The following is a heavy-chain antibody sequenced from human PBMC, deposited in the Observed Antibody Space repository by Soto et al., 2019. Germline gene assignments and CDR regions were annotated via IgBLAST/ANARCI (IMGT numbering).Heavy chain of an antibody. CDR3: TTRGNDFWSGYRLTRIDY. V-gene: IGHV3-73*02. Sequence: EVQLVESGGGLVQPGGSLKLSCAASGFTFSGSAMHWVRQASGKGLEWVGRIRSKANSYATAYAASVKGRFTISRDDSKNTAYLQMNSLKTEDTAVYYCTTRGNDFWSGYRLTRIDYWGQGTLVTISS. D-gene: IGHD3-3*01. CDR2: IRSKANSYAT. CDR1: GFTFSGSA. J-gene: IGHJ4*02.